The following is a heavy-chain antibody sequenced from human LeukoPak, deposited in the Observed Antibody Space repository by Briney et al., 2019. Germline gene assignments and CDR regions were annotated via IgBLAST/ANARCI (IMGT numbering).Heavy chain of an antibody. CDR3: VVGSRRRTSWDFDY. V-gene: IGHV3-53*01. J-gene: IGHJ4*02. D-gene: IGHD2-2*01. CDR1: GFTVSSNY. Sequence: GGSLRLSCAASGFTVSSNYMSWVRQAPGEGLEWVSVIYSGGSTYYADSVKGRFTISRDNSKNTLYLQMNSLRAEDTAVYYCVVGSRRRTSWDFDYWGQGTLVTVSS. CDR2: IYSGGST.